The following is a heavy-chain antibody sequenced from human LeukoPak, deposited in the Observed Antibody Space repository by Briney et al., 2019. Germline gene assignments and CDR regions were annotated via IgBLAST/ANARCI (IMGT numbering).Heavy chain of an antibody. V-gene: IGHV3-15*01. CDR3: TTNPYDRSGYHI. Sequence: GGSLRLSCAASGLTFTKAWMTWVRQAPGEGLEWVGRIKSNTDGGTTDYAAPVKGRFTISRDDSKNTLYLQMNNLKTEDTAVYYCTTNPYDRSGYHIWGQGTMVSVSS. J-gene: IGHJ3*02. D-gene: IGHD3-22*01. CDR2: IKSNTDGGTT. CDR1: GLTFTKAW.